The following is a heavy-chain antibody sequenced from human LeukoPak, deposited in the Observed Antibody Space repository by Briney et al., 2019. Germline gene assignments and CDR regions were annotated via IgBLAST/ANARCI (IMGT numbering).Heavy chain of an antibody. Sequence: GGSLRLSCAASGFTFSNYGMHWVRQAPGKGLEWVAVIWYDGSNKYYADSVKGRFTISRDNSKNTLYLQMNSLRAEDTAVYYCAGNYGPYYFDYWGQGTLVTVCS. CDR1: GFTFSNYG. D-gene: IGHD3-10*01. CDR3: AGNYGPYYFDY. V-gene: IGHV3-33*01. CDR2: IWYDGSNK. J-gene: IGHJ4*02.